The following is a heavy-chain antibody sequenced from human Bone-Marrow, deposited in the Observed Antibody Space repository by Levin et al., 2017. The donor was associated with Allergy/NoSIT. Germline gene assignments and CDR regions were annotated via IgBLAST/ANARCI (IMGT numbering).Heavy chain of an antibody. D-gene: IGHD3-16*01. CDR1: GFRFNDHA. J-gene: IGHJ6*01. V-gene: IGHV3-9*01. CDR3: TRDIGESYGYYGMDV. Sequence: SLKISCEASGFRFNDHAMHWVRQVSGKGLEWVSGMNWNGGSIGYADSVKGRFTISRDNAKNSLYLEMTSLRAGDTGFYYCTRDIGESYGYYGMDVWGQGTAVTVSS. CDR2: MNWNGGSI.